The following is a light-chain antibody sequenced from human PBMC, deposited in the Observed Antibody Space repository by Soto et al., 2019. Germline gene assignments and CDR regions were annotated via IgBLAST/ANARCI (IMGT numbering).Light chain of an antibody. J-gene: IGKJ2*01. V-gene: IGKV3-20*01. Sequence: EIVLTQSPGTLSLSPVERATLSCRASQSVSSSYLAWYQQKPGQAPRLLIYGASSRATGIPDRFSGSGSGTDFTLTISRLEPEDFAVYYCQQYGSSPHTFGQGTKV. CDR2: GAS. CDR3: QQYGSSPHT. CDR1: QSVSSSY.